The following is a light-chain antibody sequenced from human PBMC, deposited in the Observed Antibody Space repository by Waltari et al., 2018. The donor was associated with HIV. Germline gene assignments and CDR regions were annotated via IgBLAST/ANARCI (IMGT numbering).Light chain of an antibody. Sequence: QSVLTLPPSGSEAPRQSVTISCSGSTSNIGNNAVNWYQQVPGKAPKLLIYYDYLRPSGVSDRFSGSKSGTSAYLAISGLQSEDEADYYCAAWDDSLNGYVFGTGTKVTVL. V-gene: IGLV1-36*01. CDR2: YDY. CDR1: TSNIGNNA. CDR3: AAWDDSLNGYV. J-gene: IGLJ1*01.